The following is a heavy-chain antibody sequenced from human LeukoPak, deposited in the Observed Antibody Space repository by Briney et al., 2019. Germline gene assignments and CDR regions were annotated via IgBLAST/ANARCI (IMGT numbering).Heavy chain of an antibody. CDR1: GFTFSSYS. CDR2: ISSSSSYI. D-gene: IGHD3-22*01. Sequence: GGSLRLSCAASGFTFSSYSMNWVRQAPGKGLEWVSSISSSSSYIYYADSVKGRFTISRDNAKNSLYLQMNSLRAEDTAVYYSARDYRFLGTYYYDSSGYYWADWYFDLWGRGTLVTVSS. J-gene: IGHJ2*01. CDR3: ARDYRFLGTYYYDSSGYYWADWYFDL. V-gene: IGHV3-21*01.